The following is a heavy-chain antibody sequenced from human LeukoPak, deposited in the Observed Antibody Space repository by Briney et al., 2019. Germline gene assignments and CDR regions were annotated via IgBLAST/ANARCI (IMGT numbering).Heavy chain of an antibody. CDR3: ARANFLYCSSSTCLFDS. J-gene: IGHJ4*02. CDR1: GYTFTDYY. Sequence: GAPVKVSCKASGYTFTDYYMHWVRQAPGQGFEWMGWINPNDGDTNYAQKFQGRVTMTRDTSISTAHMEVSRLRSDDTAVYYCARANFLYCSSSTCLFDSWGQGTLVTVSS. V-gene: IGHV1-2*02. CDR2: INPNDGDT. D-gene: IGHD2-2*01.